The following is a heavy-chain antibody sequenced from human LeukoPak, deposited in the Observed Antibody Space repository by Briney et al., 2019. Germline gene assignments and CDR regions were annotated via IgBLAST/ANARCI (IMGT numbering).Heavy chain of an antibody. Sequence: GGSLRLSCAASGFTFSSYAMHWVRQAPGKGLEWVAVISYDGSNKYYADSVKGRFTISRDNSKNTLYLQMNSLRSDDTAVYYCARVEEIYGMDVWGQGTTVTVSS. J-gene: IGHJ6*02. CDR1: GFTFSSYA. D-gene: IGHD5-24*01. V-gene: IGHV3-30-3*01. CDR2: ISYDGSNK. CDR3: ARVEEIYGMDV.